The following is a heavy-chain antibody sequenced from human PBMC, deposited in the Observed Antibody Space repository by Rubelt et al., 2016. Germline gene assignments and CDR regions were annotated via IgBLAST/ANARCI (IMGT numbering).Heavy chain of an antibody. D-gene: IGHD6-19*01. J-gene: IGHJ4*02. CDR3: AKDGVGLGWDSLYYFDY. Sequence: APGKGLEWDGRIKSKTDGGTTDYAAPVKGRFTISRDESKNTLYLQMNSLKTEDTAVYYCAKDGVGLGWDSLYYFDYWGQGTLVTVSS. CDR2: IKSKTDGGTT. V-gene: IGHV3-15*01.